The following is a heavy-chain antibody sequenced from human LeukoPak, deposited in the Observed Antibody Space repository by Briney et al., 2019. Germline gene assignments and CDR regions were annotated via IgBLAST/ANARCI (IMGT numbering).Heavy chain of an antibody. Sequence: GSLRLSCTASGFAFDEHGMSWVRQVPGKGLEWVSGINWSGGSTGYADPLRGRFTISRDNAKNSLYLQMDSLRAEDTALYYCARAPITSPFYFDHWGQGTLVTVSS. CDR3: ARAPITSPFYFDH. D-gene: IGHD2-2*01. V-gene: IGHV3-20*04. J-gene: IGHJ4*02. CDR2: INWSGGST. CDR1: GFAFDEHG.